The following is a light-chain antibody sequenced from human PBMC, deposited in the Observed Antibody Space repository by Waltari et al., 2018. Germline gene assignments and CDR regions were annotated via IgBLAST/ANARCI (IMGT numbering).Light chain of an antibody. CDR1: RCFGNIY. CDR3: QQYGNSPYT. J-gene: IGKJ2*01. CDR2: GVS. V-gene: IGKV3-20*01. Sequence: IVLTQSPGTLAFAQGERATLSGMASRCFGNIYLAWYQQKPGQAPRLLIYGVSSRDTGIPDRFSGNGSGTDFTLTISSLQPEDFAVYYCQQYGNSPYTFGPGTKLEIK.